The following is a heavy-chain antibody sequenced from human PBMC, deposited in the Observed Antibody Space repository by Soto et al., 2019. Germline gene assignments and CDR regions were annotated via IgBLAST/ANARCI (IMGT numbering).Heavy chain of an antibody. V-gene: IGHV3-13*01. CDR2: IGTAGDT. J-gene: IGHJ4*02. D-gene: IGHD6-13*01. CDR3: ARVTAAAGDFDY. Sequence: GGSLRLSCAASGFTFSSYDMHWVRQATGKGLEWVSAIGTAGDTYYPGSVKGRFTISRENAKNSLYLQMNSLRAEDTAVYYCARVTAAAGDFDYWGQGTLVTVSS. CDR1: GFTFSSYD.